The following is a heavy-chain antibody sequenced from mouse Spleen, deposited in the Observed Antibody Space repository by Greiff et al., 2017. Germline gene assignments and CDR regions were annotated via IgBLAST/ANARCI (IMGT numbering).Heavy chain of an antibody. CDR1: GYTFTSYW. V-gene: IGHV1-64*01. D-gene: IGHD2-1*01. J-gene: IGHJ4*01. CDR2: IHPNSGST. CDR3: ARAGVFYDGPLYAMDY. Sequence: QVQLQQPGAELVKPGASVKLSCKASGYTFTSYWMHWVKQRPGQGLEWIGMIHPNSGSTNYNEKFKSKATLTVDKSSSTAYMQLSSLTSEDSAVYYCARAGVFYDGPLYAMDYWGQGTSVTVSS.